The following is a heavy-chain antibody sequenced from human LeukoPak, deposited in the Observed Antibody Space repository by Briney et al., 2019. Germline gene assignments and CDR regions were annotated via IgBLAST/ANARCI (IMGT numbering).Heavy chain of an antibody. CDR1: GGSISSYF. Sequence: SETLSLTCTASGGSISSYFWGWIRQPPGKGLEWIGYIYYSGSTNYNPSLKSRVAMSVDTSKNQFSLKLSSVTAADTAVYCCARESSIAARPGLDYWGQGTLVTVSS. D-gene: IGHD6-6*01. CDR3: ARESSIAARPGLDY. J-gene: IGHJ4*02. CDR2: IYYSGST. V-gene: IGHV4-59*12.